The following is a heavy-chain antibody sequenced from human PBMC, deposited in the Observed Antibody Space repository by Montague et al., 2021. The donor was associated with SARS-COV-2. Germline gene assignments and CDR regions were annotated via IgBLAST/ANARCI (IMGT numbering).Heavy chain of an antibody. D-gene: IGHD1-7*01. CDR1: GDSITNTRYF. CDR2: IYHNGKT. J-gene: IGHJ4*02. Sequence: SETLSLTCNVSGDSITNTRYFWGWIRQPPGQVLEWIGSIYHNGKTYYNPSLERRALLSIDASKNQFSLRLSSVIASDTAVYYCAVELNYFFDYWGQGFLVSVSS. CDR3: AVELNYFFDY. V-gene: IGHV4-39*01.